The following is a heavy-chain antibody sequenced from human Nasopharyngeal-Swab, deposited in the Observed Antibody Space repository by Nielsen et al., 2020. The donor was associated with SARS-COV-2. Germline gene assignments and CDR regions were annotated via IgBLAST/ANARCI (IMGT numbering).Heavy chain of an antibody. D-gene: IGHD3-10*01. CDR3: ARELGARNLYFDS. CDR2: IYYSGST. Sequence: WIRQPPGKGLEWIGSIYYSGSTYYNPSLKSRVTLSVDTSKNHFSLELAYVTAADTAVYYCARELGARNLYFDSWDQATLVTVSS. V-gene: IGHV4-39*07. J-gene: IGHJ4*02.